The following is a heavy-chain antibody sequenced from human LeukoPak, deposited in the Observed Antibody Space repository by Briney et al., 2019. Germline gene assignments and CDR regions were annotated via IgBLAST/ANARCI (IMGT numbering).Heavy chain of an antibody. D-gene: IGHD3-10*01. J-gene: IGHJ4*02. CDR3: ARPRSGYYFDY. CDR2: MNPNSGNT. V-gene: IGHV1-8*01. Sequence: ASVKVSCKAAGYTFTSYDINWVRQATGQGLEWMGWMNPNSGNTGYAQKFQGRVTMTTNTSISTAYMELSSLRSEDTAVYYCARPRSGYYFDYWGQGTLVTVSS. CDR1: GYTFTSYD.